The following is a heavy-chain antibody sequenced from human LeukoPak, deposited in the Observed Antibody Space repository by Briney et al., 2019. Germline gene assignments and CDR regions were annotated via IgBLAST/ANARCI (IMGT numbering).Heavy chain of an antibody. CDR1: GGSISTTNYY. D-gene: IGHD1-26*01. V-gene: IGHV4-39*02. CDR2: VYHRGST. Sequence: SETLSLTCTVSGGSISTTNYYWGWIRQPPGKGLEWIGSVYHRGSTYYNPSLKSRVTISVDTSKKHFSLKTSSVTAADTAVYYCAKGDSGYDYYGMDVWGQGTTVTVSS. CDR3: AKGDSGYDYYGMDV. J-gene: IGHJ6*02.